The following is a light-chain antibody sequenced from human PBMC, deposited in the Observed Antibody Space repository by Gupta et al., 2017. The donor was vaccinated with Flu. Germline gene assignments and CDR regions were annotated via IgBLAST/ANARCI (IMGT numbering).Light chain of an antibody. V-gene: IGKV3-15*01. J-gene: IGKJ1*01. CDR2: GAS. CDR1: QSLANN. CDR3: QQYHNWPRT. Sequence: GERATPSCRASQSLANNLAWFQQRPGQAPRLLIYGASTRGTTVPARFSGSGSGTDFTLTISSLQSEDFAVYYCQQYHNWPRTFGPGTKVEVK.